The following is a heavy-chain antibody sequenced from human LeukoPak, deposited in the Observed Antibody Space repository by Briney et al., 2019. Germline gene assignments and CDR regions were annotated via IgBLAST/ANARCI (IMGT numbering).Heavy chain of an antibody. CDR1: GGSISRYY. Sequence: SETLSLTCTVSGGSISRYYWSWIRQPPGKGLEWIGYIYYSGSTNYNSSLKSRVTLSVDTSKNQFSLRLSSVTAADTAVYYCARHSGSYSRDYYFDYWGQGTLVTVSS. CDR3: ARHSGSYSRDYYFDY. V-gene: IGHV4-59*08. D-gene: IGHD1-26*01. J-gene: IGHJ4*02. CDR2: IYYSGST.